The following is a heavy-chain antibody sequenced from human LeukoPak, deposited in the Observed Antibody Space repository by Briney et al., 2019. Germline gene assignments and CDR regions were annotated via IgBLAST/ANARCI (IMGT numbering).Heavy chain of an antibody. CDR1: GGSISSGGYY. Sequence: PSQTLSLTCTVSGGSISSGGYYWSWIRQHPGKGLEWIGYIYYSGSTYYNPSLKSRVTISVDTSKNQFSLKLSSVTAADTAVYYWAGGGEYCSSTSCYDWFAPGGQGPLVTVPS. J-gene: IGHJ5*02. V-gene: IGHV4-31*03. CDR3: AGGGEYCSSTSCYDWFAP. D-gene: IGHD2-2*01. CDR2: IYYSGST.